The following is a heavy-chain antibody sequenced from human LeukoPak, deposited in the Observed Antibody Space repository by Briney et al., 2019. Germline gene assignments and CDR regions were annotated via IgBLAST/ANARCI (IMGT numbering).Heavy chain of an antibody. V-gene: IGHV3-9*01. CDR1: GFTFDDYA. CDR2: ISWNSGSI. CDR3: AKDSKLELLRGYFDY. D-gene: IGHD1-7*01. Sequence: GRSLRLSCAASGFTFDDYAMHWVRQAPGKGLEWVSGISWNSGSIGYADSVKGRFTISRDNAKNSLYRQMYSLRAEDTALYYCAKDSKLELLRGYFDYWGQGTLVTVSS. J-gene: IGHJ4*02.